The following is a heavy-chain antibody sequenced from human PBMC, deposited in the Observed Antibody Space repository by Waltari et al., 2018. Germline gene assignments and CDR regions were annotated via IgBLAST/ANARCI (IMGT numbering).Heavy chain of an antibody. CDR3: ARNRSHIDTSTVTRFDV. CDR1: GGSISSNY. V-gene: IGHV4-59*12. D-gene: IGHD5-18*01. J-gene: IGHJ5*02. CDR2: VSGSGGST. Sequence: QLQLQESGPGLVKPSETLSLTCAVSGGSISSNYWTWIRQPPGKGLEWIGCVSGSGGSTDYNPSLKSRVTFSTDTSKNQFSLKLSSVTAADTAVYFCARNRSHIDTSTVTRFDVWGPGVLVTVSS.